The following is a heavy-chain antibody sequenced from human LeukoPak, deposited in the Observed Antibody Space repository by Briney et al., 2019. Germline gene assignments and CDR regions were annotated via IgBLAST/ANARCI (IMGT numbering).Heavy chain of an antibody. CDR1: GFSFNYYA. Sequence: GGSLRLSCTASGFSFNYYAIHWVRQAPGKGLEWEAVISHDGTKKYYADSVKGRFTISRDNSKNTLYLQMNSLRADDTAVYYCAKRGIAAAASFDYWGQGTLVTVSS. V-gene: IGHV3-30*18. D-gene: IGHD6-13*01. CDR3: AKRGIAAAASFDY. J-gene: IGHJ4*02. CDR2: ISHDGTKK.